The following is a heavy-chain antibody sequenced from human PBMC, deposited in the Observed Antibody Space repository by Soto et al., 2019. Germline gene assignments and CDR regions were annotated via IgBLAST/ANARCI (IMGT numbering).Heavy chain of an antibody. CDR1: GFTFSNYG. CDR2: IWHDGNNK. D-gene: IGHD1-26*01. Sequence: PGGSLRLSCAASGFTFSNYGMHWVRQAPGKGLEWVAIIWHDGNNKYYADSVRSRFIISRDTSKNRLYLQMNSLRAEDTAVYYCASDLVGASDSYGLDVWGQGTPVTVSS. CDR3: ASDLVGASDSYGLDV. V-gene: IGHV3-33*01. J-gene: IGHJ6*02.